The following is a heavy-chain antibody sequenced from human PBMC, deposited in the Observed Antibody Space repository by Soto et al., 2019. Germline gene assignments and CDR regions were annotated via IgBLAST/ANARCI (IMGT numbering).Heavy chain of an antibody. V-gene: IGHV3-53*02. J-gene: IGHJ5*02. CDR3: ARDRDKGWFDP. D-gene: IGHD2-15*01. CDR1: GFTVNVNY. Sequence: EVQLVETGGGLIQPGGSLRLSCAASGFTVNVNYMSWVRQAPGKGLEWVSIINSGGGTYYADSVKGRFIISRDNSKNTLYLQMNSLRAEDTAVYYCARDRDKGWFDPWGQGTLVTVSS. CDR2: INSGGGT.